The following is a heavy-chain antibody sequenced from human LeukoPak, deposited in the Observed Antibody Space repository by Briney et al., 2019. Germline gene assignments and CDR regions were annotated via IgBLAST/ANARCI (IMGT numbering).Heavy chain of an antibody. Sequence: SETLSLTCAVYGGSFSGYYWSWIRQPPGKGLEWIGEINHSGSTNYNPSLKSRVTISVDTSKNQFSLKLSSVTAADTAVYYCARGGLVAATYYFDYWGQGTLSPSPQ. D-gene: IGHD2-2*01. CDR3: ARGGLVAATYYFDY. J-gene: IGHJ4*02. V-gene: IGHV4-34*01. CDR1: GGSFSGYY. CDR2: INHSGST.